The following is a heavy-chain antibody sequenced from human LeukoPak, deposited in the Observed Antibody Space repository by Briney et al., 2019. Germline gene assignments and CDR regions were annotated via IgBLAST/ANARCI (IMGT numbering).Heavy chain of an antibody. D-gene: IGHD3-9*01. CDR2: ISTYDDNI. CDR3: ARETYSNILTGTDY. V-gene: IGHV1-18*01. CDR1: GYTFTTYG. Sequence: ASVKVSCKGSGYTFTTYGLSWVRQAPGQGLEWLGWISTYDDNIKYAQSLQGRLTLTIDTSTSTAYMELRSLTSDDTAVYYCARETYSNILTGTDYWGPGTLVTVSS. J-gene: IGHJ4*02.